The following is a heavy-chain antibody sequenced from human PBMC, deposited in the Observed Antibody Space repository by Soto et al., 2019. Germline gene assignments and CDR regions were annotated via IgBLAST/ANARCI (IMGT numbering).Heavy chain of an antibody. CDR1: GGSISSYY. CDR3: ARRYGYSFDF. Sequence: QEQLQESGPGLVKPSETLSLTCTVSGGSISSYYWSWIRQPPGKGLEWIGYIYYSGSTNYNPSLKSRVTISVDTSKNQFSLKLSSVTAADTAVYYCARRYGYSFDFWGQGTLVTVSS. CDR2: IYYSGST. V-gene: IGHV4-59*08. D-gene: IGHD1-1*01. J-gene: IGHJ4*02.